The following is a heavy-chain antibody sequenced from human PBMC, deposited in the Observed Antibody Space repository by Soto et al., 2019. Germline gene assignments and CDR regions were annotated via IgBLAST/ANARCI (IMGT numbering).Heavy chain of an antibody. D-gene: IGHD2-2*01. Sequence: QVQLQESGPGLVKPSETLSLTCTVSGGSISSYYWSWIRQPPGKGLEWIGYIYYSGSTNYNPSLKSRVTISVDTSKNQFSLKLSSVTAADTAVYYCARGGVVPAALPYYYYYYMDVWGKGTTVTVSS. CDR1: GGSISSYY. CDR2: IYYSGST. CDR3: ARGGVVPAALPYYYYYYMDV. J-gene: IGHJ6*03. V-gene: IGHV4-59*01.